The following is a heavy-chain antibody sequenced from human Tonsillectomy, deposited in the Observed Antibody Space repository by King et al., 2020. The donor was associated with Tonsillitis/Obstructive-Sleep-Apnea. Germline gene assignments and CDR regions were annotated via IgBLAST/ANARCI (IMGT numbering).Heavy chain of an antibody. CDR1: GGTFSSYA. J-gene: IGHJ4*02. CDR3: AREGGGYYYDVSGYLFDY. V-gene: IGHV1-69*10. CDR2: IIPILGIA. D-gene: IGHD3-22*01. Sequence: VQLVQSGAEVKKPGSSVKVSCKASGGTFSSYAISWVRQAPGQGLEWMGGIIPILGIANYAQKFQGRVTITADKSTSTAYMELSSLRSEDKAGYYCAREGGGYYYDVSGYLFDYWGQGTLVTVSS.